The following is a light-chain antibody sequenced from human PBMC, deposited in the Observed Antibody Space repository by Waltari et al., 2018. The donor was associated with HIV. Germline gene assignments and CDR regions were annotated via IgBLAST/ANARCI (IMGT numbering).Light chain of an antibody. Sequence: IVMTQSPDSLVVSLGERATINCKSSQSDLYSSNNKNYLAWYQQKPGQPPKLLIYWASTRESGVPDRFSGSGSGTDFTLTISSLQAEDVAVYYCQQYYSTPFTFGGGTKVEIK. J-gene: IGKJ4*01. CDR2: WAS. CDR3: QQYYSTPFT. V-gene: IGKV4-1*01. CDR1: QSDLYSSNNKNY.